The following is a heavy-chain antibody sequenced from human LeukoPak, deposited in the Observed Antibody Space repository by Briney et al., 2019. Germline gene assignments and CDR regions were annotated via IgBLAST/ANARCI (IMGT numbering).Heavy chain of an antibody. D-gene: IGHD2-15*01. CDR1: GYTFSSYD. Sequence: ASVKVSCKASGYTFSSYDINWVRQAAGQGLEWVGWMNPSSGNTGSALKVQGRVSITMNTSISTYYLELSSLSSEDTAVYYCARVRYCSGGSCYGYYFDYWGQGTLVTVSS. CDR2: MNPSSGNT. CDR3: ARVRYCSGGSCYGYYFDY. V-gene: IGHV1-8*01. J-gene: IGHJ4*02.